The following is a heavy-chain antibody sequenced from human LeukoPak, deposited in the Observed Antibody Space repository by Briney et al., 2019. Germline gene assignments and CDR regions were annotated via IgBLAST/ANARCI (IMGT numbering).Heavy chain of an antibody. V-gene: IGHV3-20*01. CDR2: INWNGGST. Sequence: GGSLRLSCAASGFTFGDYGMSWVRQAPGKGLEWVSGINWNGGSTGYADSVKGRFTISRDNAKNSLYLQMNSLRAEYTALYHSARVVPAFYYGMDVWGQGTTVTVSS. CDR3: ARVVPAFYYGMDV. D-gene: IGHD2-2*01. CDR1: GFTFGDYG. J-gene: IGHJ6*02.